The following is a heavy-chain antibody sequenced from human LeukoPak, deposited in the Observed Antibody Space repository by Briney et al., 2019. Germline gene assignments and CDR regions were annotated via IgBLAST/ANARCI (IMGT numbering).Heavy chain of an antibody. V-gene: IGHV3-23*01. CDR2: ISGSGTGT. CDR3: AKEGGTGTRFDY. D-gene: IGHD1-7*01. J-gene: IGHJ4*02. CDR1: GFTFSSSA. Sequence: SGGSLRLSCAASGFTFSSSAMSWVRQAPGKGLYWVSAISGSGTGTYYADSVKGRFTISRDNSKNTLYLLMNSLRAEDTAVYYCAKEGGTGTRFDYWGQGTLVTVSS.